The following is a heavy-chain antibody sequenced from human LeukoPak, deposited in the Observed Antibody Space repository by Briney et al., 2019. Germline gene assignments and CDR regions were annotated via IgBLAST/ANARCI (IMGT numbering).Heavy chain of an antibody. D-gene: IGHD3-10*01. CDR2: IKQDGSEK. CDR3: ASLEMVRGVTLFDY. J-gene: IGHJ4*02. CDR1: GFTFSSYW. Sequence: GGSLRLSCAASGFTFSSYWISWVRPAPGKGLEWVANIKQDGSEKYYVDSVKGRFTISRDNAKNSLYLQMNSLRAEDTAVYYCASLEMVRGVTLFDYWGQGTLVTVSS. V-gene: IGHV3-7*01.